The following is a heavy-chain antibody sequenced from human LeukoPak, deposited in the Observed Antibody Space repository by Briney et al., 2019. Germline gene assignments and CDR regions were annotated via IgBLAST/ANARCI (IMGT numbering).Heavy chain of an antibody. J-gene: IGHJ3*02. CDR3: ALDYGDYVGAFDI. CDR2: IYPGDSGT. Sequence: GESLKISCKASGYSFTSYWIGWVRQMPGKGLEWMGIIYPGDSGTRYSPSFQGQVTISADNSISTAYLQWSSLKASDTAMYYCALDYGDYVGAFDIWGQGTMVTVSS. CDR1: GYSFTSYW. D-gene: IGHD4-17*01. V-gene: IGHV5-51*01.